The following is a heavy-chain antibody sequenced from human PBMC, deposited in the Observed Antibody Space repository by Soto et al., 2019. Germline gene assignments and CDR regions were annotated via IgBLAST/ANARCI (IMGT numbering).Heavy chain of an antibody. V-gene: IGHV4-30-2*01. CDR1: GGYISSGGYS. CDR2: IYHSGST. Sequence: PSETLSLTCAVSGGYISSGGYSWSWIRQPPGKGLECIGYIYHSGSTYYNPSLKSRVTISVDRSKNQFSLKLSSVTAADTAVYYCARGPPLLWWSQGTLVTVSS. J-gene: IGHJ4*02. D-gene: IGHD2-21*01. CDR3: ARGPPLLW.